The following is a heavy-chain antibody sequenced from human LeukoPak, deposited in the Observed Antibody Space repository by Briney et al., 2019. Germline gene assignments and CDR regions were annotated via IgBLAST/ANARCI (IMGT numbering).Heavy chain of an antibody. CDR2: MNPNSGNT. CDR1: GYTFTSYD. CDR3: ASSGAHPSYFDY. V-gene: IGHV1-8*01. D-gene: IGHD3-10*01. Sequence: RASVTVSCKASGYTFTSYDINWVRQATGQGLEWMGWMNPNSGNTGYAQKFQGRVTMTRNTSISTACMELSSLRSEDTAVYYCASSGAHPSYFDYWGQGTLVTVSS. J-gene: IGHJ4*02.